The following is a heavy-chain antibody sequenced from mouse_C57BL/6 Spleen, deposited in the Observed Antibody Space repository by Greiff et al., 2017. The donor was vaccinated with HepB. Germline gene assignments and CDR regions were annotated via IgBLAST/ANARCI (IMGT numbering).Heavy chain of an antibody. CDR1: GYTFTNYW. J-gene: IGHJ2*01. V-gene: IGHV1-63*01. CDR3: AREGPYGSSPFDY. CDR2: IYPGGGYT. Sequence: QVQLQQSGAELVRPGTSVKMSCKASGYTFTNYWIGWAKQRPGHGLEWIGDIYPGGGYTNYNEKVKGKVTLTADKSSSTSYMQFSSLTSEDSAIYYCAREGPYGSSPFDYWGQGTTLTVSS. D-gene: IGHD1-1*01.